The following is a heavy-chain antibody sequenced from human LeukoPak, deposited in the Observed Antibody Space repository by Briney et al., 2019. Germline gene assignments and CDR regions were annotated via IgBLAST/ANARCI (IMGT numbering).Heavy chain of an antibody. V-gene: IGHV3-9*01. D-gene: IGHD6-19*01. Sequence: GGSLRLSCAASGFTFSSYSMNWVRQAPGKGLEWVSGISWNSGSIGYADSVKGRFTISRDNAKNSLYLQMNSLRAEDTALYYCAKDMGQQWLVFDYWGQGTLVTVSS. CDR1: GFTFSSYS. J-gene: IGHJ4*02. CDR2: ISWNSGSI. CDR3: AKDMGQQWLVFDY.